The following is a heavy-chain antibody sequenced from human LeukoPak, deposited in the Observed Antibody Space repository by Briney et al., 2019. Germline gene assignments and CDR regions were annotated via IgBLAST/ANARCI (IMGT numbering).Heavy chain of an antibody. CDR1: GYGFSDHY. D-gene: IGHD4-17*01. CDR2: ITSRGTDT. Sequence: GASVKVSCRASGYGFSDHYMHWVRQAPGKGLEYVSGITSRGTDTSYANSVKGRFTISRDNSKNTLYLQMGSLRVEDMAVYYCARGRGTTVTASMDVWGQGTTVTVSS. J-gene: IGHJ6*02. CDR3: ARGRGTTVTASMDV. V-gene: IGHV3-64*01.